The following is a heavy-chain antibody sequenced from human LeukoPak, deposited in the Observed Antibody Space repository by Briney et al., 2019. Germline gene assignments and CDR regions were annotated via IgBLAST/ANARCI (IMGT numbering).Heavy chain of an antibody. D-gene: IGHD4-17*01. CDR1: RFTFSNYG. Sequence: GGSLRLSCAASRFTFSNYGMHWVRQAPGKGLEWVAFIQYDGSKKYYAGSVKGRFTISRDNSKNTFYLQMNSLKREDTAVYYCAKDWGMTTEDHDAFDIWGQGTLVTVSS. CDR2: IQYDGSKK. V-gene: IGHV3-30*02. CDR3: AKDWGMTTEDHDAFDI. J-gene: IGHJ3*02.